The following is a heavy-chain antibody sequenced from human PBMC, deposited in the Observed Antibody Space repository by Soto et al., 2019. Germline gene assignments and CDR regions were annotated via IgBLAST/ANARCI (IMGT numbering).Heavy chain of an antibody. V-gene: IGHV3-23*01. CDR3: AKCVAWGRYYYGMDG. CDR1: GFTFSSYA. D-gene: IGHD3-16*01. J-gene: IGHJ6*02. CDR2: ISGSGGST. Sequence: GGSLRLSCAASGFTFSSYAMSWVRQAPGKGLEWVSAISGSGGSTYYADSVKGRFTISRDNSKNTLYLQMNSLRAEDTAVYYCAKCVAWGRYYYGMDGWGQGTTVTVSS.